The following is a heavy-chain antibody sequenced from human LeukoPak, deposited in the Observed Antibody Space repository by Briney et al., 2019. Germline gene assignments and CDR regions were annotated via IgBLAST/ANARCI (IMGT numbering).Heavy chain of an antibody. V-gene: IGHV3-23*01. CDR3: AKERSFGTWLGDY. Sequence: GGSPRLSCAASGFTFSNYAMTWVRQAPGKGLEWVSAISGSGGGTYYTDSVKGRFTISRDNSKNTLYLQMNSLRAEDTAVYYCAKERSFGTWLGDYWGQGALVTVSS. D-gene: IGHD2/OR15-2a*01. J-gene: IGHJ4*02. CDR2: ISGSGGGT. CDR1: GFTFSNYA.